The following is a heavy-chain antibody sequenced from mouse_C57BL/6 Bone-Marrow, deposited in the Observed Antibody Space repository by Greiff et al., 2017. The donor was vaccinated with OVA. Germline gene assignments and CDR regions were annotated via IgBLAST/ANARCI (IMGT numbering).Heavy chain of an antibody. J-gene: IGHJ2*01. V-gene: IGHV1-64*01. CDR3: ARSRGYFDY. CDR1: GYTFTSYW. Sequence: VQLLQSGAELVKPGASVKLSCKASGYTFTSYWMHWVKQRPGQGLEWIGMIHPNSGSTNYNEKFKSKATLTVDKSSSTAYMQLSRLTSADAAVYYCARSRGYFDYWGQGTTVTVSA. CDR2: IHPNSGST.